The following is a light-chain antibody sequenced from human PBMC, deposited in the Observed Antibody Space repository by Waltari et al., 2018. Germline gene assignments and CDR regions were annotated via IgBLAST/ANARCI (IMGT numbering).Light chain of an antibody. CDR2: RDN. Sequence: QSVMTQPPSTSGTPGQRVIISCSGSSSNIGNNHVSWYQQLPGAAPKLLIYRDNGRPSGVPVRFSVSKSGTSASLAISGLRSEDEADYYCGGWDDNLNGWVFGGGTRLTVL. CDR1: SSNIGNNH. V-gene: IGLV1-47*01. J-gene: IGLJ3*02. CDR3: GGWDDNLNGWV.